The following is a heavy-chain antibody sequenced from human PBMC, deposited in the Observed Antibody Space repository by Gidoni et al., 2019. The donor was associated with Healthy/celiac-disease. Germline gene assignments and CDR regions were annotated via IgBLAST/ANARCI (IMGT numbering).Heavy chain of an antibody. J-gene: IGHJ5*02. D-gene: IGHD6-13*01. V-gene: IGHV4-59*01. CDR3: ARRTIAAAGHWFDP. CDR2: IYYSGST. CDR1: GGSISSYY. Sequence: HVQLQESGPGLVKPSETLSLTCTVSGGSISSYYWSWIRQPPGKGLEWIGYIYYSGSTNYNPALKSRVTISVDTSKNQFSLKLSSVTAADTAVYYCARRTIAAAGHWFDPWGQGTLVTVSS.